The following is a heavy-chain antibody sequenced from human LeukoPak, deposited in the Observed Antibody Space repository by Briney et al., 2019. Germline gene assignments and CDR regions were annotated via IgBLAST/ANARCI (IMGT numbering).Heavy chain of an antibody. CDR1: GGSFSGYY. D-gene: IGHD3-10*01. CDR2: INHSGST. CDR3: ARGRLVTPRGVVDY. J-gene: IGHJ4*02. Sequence: SETLPLTCAVYGGSFSGYYWSWIRQPPGKGLEWIGAINHSGSTNYNPSLKSRVTVSVDTSKNQFSLKLSSVTAADTAVYYCARGRLVTPRGVVDYWGQGTLVTVSS. V-gene: IGHV4-34*01.